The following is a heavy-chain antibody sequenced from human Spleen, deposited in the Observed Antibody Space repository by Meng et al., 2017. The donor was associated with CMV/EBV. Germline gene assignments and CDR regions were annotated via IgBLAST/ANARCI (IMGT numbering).Heavy chain of an antibody. Sequence: SVKVSCKTSGGSFSNYVISWVRQAPGQGLEWMGGIIPIFGTANYAQNFQGKATMTTDTSTSTAYMELRSLTSDDTAVYYCARRPGYDHHDYWGQGTLVTVSS. D-gene: IGHD1-14*01. CDR2: IIPIFGTA. V-gene: IGHV1-69*05. J-gene: IGHJ4*02. CDR3: ARRPGYDHHDY. CDR1: GGSFSNYV.